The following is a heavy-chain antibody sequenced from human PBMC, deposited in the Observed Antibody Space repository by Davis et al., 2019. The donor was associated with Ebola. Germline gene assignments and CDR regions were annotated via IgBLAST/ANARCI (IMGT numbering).Heavy chain of an antibody. D-gene: IGHD1-26*01. V-gene: IGHV1-18*01. CDR3: ARTSIVGTTTTASDI. Sequence: AASVKVSCKASGYSFKNYAISWVRQAPGQGLEWMGWISAYNGNTAYAQILQGRVTMTTDTSTGTAYMELRSLRSDDTAVYFCARTSIVGTTTTASDIWGQGTRVNVSS. CDR1: GYSFKNYA. J-gene: IGHJ3*02. CDR2: ISAYNGNT.